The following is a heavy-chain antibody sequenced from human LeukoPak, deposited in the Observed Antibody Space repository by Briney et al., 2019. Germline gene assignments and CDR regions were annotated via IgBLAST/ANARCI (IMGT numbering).Heavy chain of an antibody. CDR2: ISDSGGRT. Sequence: PGGSLRLSCAVSGFIVSSFGMSWVRQAPGKGLEWVAGISDSGGRTNYADSVKGRFTISRDNPKNTLYLQMNSLRAEDTAVYFCAKRGVMIRVILVGFHKEAYYFDSWGQGALVTVSS. J-gene: IGHJ4*02. CDR3: AKRGVMIRVILVGFHKEAYYFDS. D-gene: IGHD3-10*01. V-gene: IGHV3-23*01. CDR1: GFIVSSFG.